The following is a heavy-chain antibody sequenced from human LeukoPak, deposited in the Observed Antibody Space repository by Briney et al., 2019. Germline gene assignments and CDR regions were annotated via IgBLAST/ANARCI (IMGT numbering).Heavy chain of an antibody. CDR2: VYNSGSP. D-gene: IGHD2-15*01. CDR3: ARGGPTQWSLADY. J-gene: IGHJ4*02. Sequence: SETLSLTCTVSGGSISSSDYYWGWIRQPPGKGLEWIGTVYNSGSPYYNPSLKSRVTISVDTSKNQFSLKLSSVTAADTAVYYCARGGPTQWSLADYWGQGTLVTVSS. CDR1: GGSISSSDYY. V-gene: IGHV4-39*07.